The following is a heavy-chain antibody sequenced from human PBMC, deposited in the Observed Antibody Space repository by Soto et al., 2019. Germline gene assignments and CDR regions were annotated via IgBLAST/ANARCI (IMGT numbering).Heavy chain of an antibody. CDR3: TRAAIRGELLEY. CDR2: IWHDGSNK. J-gene: IGHJ4*02. Sequence: GGSLRLSCAASGFAFNNYRMHWVRQAPGKGLEWVALIWHDGSNKGYADSVKGRFTISRDNSKNTLNLQMNSLRVEDTAVYYCTRAAIRGELLEYWGQGTQVTVSS. CDR1: GFAFNNYR. D-gene: IGHD1-26*01. V-gene: IGHV3-33*01.